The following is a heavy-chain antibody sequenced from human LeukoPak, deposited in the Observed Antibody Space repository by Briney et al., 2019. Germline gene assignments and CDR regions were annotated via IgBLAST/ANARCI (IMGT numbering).Heavy chain of an antibody. CDR2: AYYSGHT. Sequence: SETLSLTCTVSGGSISDNYWSWIRQPPGKGLEWIGYAYYSGHTNYNSSLKSRVTMSLDTSKSQFSLRLSSVTAADTAVYFCARHPFAAPFDYWGPGTLVTVSS. CDR1: GGSISDNY. D-gene: IGHD2-15*01. V-gene: IGHV4-59*08. CDR3: ARHPFAAPFDY. J-gene: IGHJ4*02.